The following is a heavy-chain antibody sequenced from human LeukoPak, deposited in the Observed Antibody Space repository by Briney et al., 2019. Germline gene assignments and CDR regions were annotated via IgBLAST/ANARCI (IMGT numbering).Heavy chain of an antibody. Sequence: GESLRISCEGSGYIFTTYWIGWVRRMPGKGLEWMGAIYPGDSETTYSPSFQGQVTISVDKSIRTAYLQWSSLKASDSAIYYCAAASSSTSAGYFQVWGQGTLVTVSS. J-gene: IGHJ1*01. V-gene: IGHV5-51*01. CDR3: AAASSSTSAGYFQV. CDR1: GYIFTTYW. D-gene: IGHD2-2*01. CDR2: IYPGDSET.